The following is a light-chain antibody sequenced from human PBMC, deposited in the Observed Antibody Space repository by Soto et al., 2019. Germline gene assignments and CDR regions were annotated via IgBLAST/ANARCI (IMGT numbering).Light chain of an antibody. Sequence: QSVLTQPPSVSGAPGQRVTISCTGSSSNIGAGYDVHWYQQLPGTAPKLLIYGNSNRPSGVPDRFSGSKSGTPASLAITGLQAEDEADYYCQSYDSSLSGSNYVFGTGTKVTVL. CDR2: GNS. J-gene: IGLJ1*01. V-gene: IGLV1-40*01. CDR3: QSYDSSLSGSNYV. CDR1: SSNIGAGYD.